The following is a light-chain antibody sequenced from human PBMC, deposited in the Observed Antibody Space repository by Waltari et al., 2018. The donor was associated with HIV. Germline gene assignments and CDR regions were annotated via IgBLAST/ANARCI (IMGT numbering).Light chain of an antibody. J-gene: IGKJ1*01. CDR2: GAS. Sequence: EIVMTQSPATLSVSPGERATLSCRASESIRNNLAWYQQKPGQAPRLLIYGASTRATGIPARFSGSGSGTEFTLTISSLQSEDFAVYYCQQDNNWPRTFGQGTKVEVK. V-gene: IGKV3-15*01. CDR3: QQDNNWPRT. CDR1: ESIRNN.